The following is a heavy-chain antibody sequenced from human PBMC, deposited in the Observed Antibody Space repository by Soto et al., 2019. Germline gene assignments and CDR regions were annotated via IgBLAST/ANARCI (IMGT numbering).Heavy chain of an antibody. Sequence: QVQLQESGPGLVKPSGTLSLTCAVSGDSISNSRWWTWVRQPPGKGLEWIGDIFHSGDTNYNPSLKRRVFISVDKSQKQFSLKVSSVTAADTAVYYCAYSTGWYRHDVWGQGTLVTVSS. V-gene: IGHV4-4*02. CDR1: GDSISNSRW. CDR2: IFHSGDT. J-gene: IGHJ3*01. D-gene: IGHD6-19*01. CDR3: AYSTGWYRHDV.